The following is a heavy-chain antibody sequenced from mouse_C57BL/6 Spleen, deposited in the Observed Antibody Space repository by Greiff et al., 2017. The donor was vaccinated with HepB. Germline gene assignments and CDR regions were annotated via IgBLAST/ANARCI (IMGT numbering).Heavy chain of an antibody. CDR1: GYTFTSYW. CDR3: ARWYGSSPYAMDY. J-gene: IGHJ4*01. D-gene: IGHD1-1*01. CDR2: IDPSDSYT. Sequence: QVQLQQPGAELVRPGTSVKLSCKASGYTFTSYWMHWVKQRPGQGLEWIGVIDPSDSYTNYNQKFKGKATLTVDTSSSTAYMQLSSLTSEDSAVYYCARWYGSSPYAMDYWGQGTSVTVSS. V-gene: IGHV1-59*01.